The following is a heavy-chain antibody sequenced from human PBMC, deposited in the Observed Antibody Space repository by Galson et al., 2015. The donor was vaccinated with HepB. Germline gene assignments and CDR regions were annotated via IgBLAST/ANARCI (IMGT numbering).Heavy chain of an antibody. Sequence: VKVSCKASGYTFTSYYMHWMRQAPGQGLEWMGIINPSGGSTSYAQKFQGRVTMSRDTSTSTVYMELSSLRSEDTAVYYCARDSSGYYWDYYYYGMDVWGQGTTVTVSS. D-gene: IGHD3-22*01. CDR2: INPSGGST. CDR1: GYTFTSYY. V-gene: IGHV1-46*01. J-gene: IGHJ6*02. CDR3: ARDSSGYYWDYYYYGMDV.